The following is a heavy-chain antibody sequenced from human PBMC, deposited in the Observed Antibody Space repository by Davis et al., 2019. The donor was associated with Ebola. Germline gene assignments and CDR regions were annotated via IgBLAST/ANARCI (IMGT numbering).Heavy chain of an antibody. CDR2: INPSGGST. V-gene: IGHV1-46*01. CDR3: ARDTPLMEWELLPPYYYYGMDV. CDR1: GYTFTSYY. J-gene: IGHJ6*02. Sequence: ASVKVSCKASGYTFTSYYMHWVRQAPGQGLEWMGIINPSGGSTSYAQKFQGRVTMTRDTSTSTVYMELNSLRAEDTAVYYCARDTPLMEWELLPPYYYYGMDVWGQGTTVTVSS. D-gene: IGHD1-26*01.